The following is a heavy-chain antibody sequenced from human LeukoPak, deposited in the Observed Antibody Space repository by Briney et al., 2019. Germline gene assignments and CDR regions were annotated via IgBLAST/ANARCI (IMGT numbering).Heavy chain of an antibody. D-gene: IGHD3-9*01. CDR2: ISGSGGST. Sequence: SGGSLRLSCAASGFTFSSYAMSWVRQAPGKGLEWVSLISGSGGSTYYADSVKGRFTVSRDNAKNSLYLQMNSLRAEDTAVYYCARVLRYFDLYYYYALDVWGQGTTVTVSS. V-gene: IGHV3-23*01. J-gene: IGHJ6*02. CDR1: GFTFSSYA. CDR3: ARVLRYFDLYYYYALDV.